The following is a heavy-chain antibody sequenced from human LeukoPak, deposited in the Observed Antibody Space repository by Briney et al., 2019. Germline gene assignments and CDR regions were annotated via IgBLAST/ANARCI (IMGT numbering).Heavy chain of an antibody. CDR1: GFTVSSNY. J-gene: IGHJ1*01. CDR2: IKNDGSEK. V-gene: IGHV3-7*01. Sequence: GGSLRLSCAASGFTVSSNYMSWVRQAPGKGLEWVANIKNDGSEKYYVDSVKGRFIISRDNAQNSLYLQMNSLRVEDTTVYYCATGGRRSGYFPYWGQGTLVTVSS. CDR3: ATGGRRSGYFPY.